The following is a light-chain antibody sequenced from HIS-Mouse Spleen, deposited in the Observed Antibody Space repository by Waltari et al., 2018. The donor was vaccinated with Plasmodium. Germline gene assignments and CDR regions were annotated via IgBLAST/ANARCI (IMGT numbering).Light chain of an antibody. V-gene: IGLV3-10*01. Sequence: SYELTQPPSVSVSPGQTASITCSGAKLGEKYACWYQQKPGQSPVLVIYEDSKRPSGIPERFSGSSSGTMATLTISGAQVEDEADYYCYSTDSSGNHRVFGGGTKLTVL. CDR2: EDS. J-gene: IGLJ3*02. CDR1: KLGEKY. CDR3: YSTDSSGNHRV.